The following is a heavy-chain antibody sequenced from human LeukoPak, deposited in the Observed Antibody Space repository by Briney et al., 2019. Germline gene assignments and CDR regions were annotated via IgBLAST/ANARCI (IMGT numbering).Heavy chain of an antibody. CDR3: TRVQGPGATTVRIFDY. Sequence: QSGGSLRLSCAASGFTFSTYAMSWVRQVPGKGLEWVGFIRSKAYGGTTEYAASVKGRFTISRDDSKSIAYLQMNSLKTEDTAVYYCTRVQGPGATTVRIFDYWGQGTLVTVSS. V-gene: IGHV3-49*04. D-gene: IGHD1-26*01. CDR2: IRSKAYGGTT. CDR1: GFTFSTYA. J-gene: IGHJ4*02.